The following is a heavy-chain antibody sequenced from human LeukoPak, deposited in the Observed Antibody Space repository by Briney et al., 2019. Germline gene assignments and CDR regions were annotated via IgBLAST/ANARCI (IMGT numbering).Heavy chain of an antibody. CDR3: AGYSGSPRYFDY. Sequence: PSETLSLTCAVYGGSFNGYYWSWIRQTSGKGLEWIGEIIHGGSTNYSPSLKSRVTISLDTAKSQFSLRLTSVTAADTAVYYCAGYSGSPRYFDYWGQGTLVTVSS. CDR2: IIHGGST. CDR1: GGSFNGYY. D-gene: IGHD6-6*01. V-gene: IGHV4-34*12. J-gene: IGHJ4*02.